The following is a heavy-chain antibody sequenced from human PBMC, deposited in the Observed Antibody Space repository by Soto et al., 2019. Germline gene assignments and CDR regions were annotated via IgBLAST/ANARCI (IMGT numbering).Heavy chain of an antibody. Sequence: HGESLKISCKGSGYSFTSYWIAWVRQMPGKGLEWMGIIYPGDSDTRYSPSFQGQVTISADKSISTAYLQWNSLKASDTAMYYCATRGYYYDNSGYTFQNWGQGTLVTVSS. D-gene: IGHD3-22*01. V-gene: IGHV5-51*01. CDR2: IYPGDSDT. CDR3: ATRGYYYDNSGYTFQN. J-gene: IGHJ1*01. CDR1: GYSFTSYW.